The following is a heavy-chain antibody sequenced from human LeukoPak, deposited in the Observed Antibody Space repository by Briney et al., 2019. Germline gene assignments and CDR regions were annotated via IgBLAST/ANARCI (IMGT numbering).Heavy chain of an antibody. CDR2: INPSGGST. Sequence: ASVKVSCKASGGTFSSYAISWVRQAPGQGLEWMGIINPSGGSTSYAQKFQGRVTMTRDTSTSTVYMELSSLRSEDTAVYYCARGHPRIPANQQYCSSTSCPRQPDYWGQGTLVTVSS. CDR1: GGTFSSYA. D-gene: IGHD2-2*01. CDR3: ARGHPRIPANQQYCSSTSCPRQPDY. J-gene: IGHJ4*02. V-gene: IGHV1-46*01.